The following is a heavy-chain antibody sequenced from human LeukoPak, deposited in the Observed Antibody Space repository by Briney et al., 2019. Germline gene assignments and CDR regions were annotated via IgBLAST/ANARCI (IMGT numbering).Heavy chain of an antibody. CDR3: ARSRGSL. V-gene: IGHV3-7*01. Sequence: PGGSLRLSCAASGFSFSRHWMTWVRQAPGKGLEWVANIKQDGSEKYYVDSVKGRFTISRDNAKNSPYLQMNSLRAEDTAVYYCARSRGSLWGQGTLVTVSS. J-gene: IGHJ4*02. CDR1: GFSFSRHW. D-gene: IGHD2-15*01. CDR2: IKQDGSEK.